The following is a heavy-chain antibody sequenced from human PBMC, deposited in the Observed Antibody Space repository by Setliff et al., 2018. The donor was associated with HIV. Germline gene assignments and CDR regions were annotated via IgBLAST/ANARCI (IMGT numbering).Heavy chain of an antibody. CDR2: ISKSGDYS. CDR3: ARVSPWFDP. J-gene: IGHJ5*02. Sequence: GGSLRLSCAASGLTFSDHYMNWVRQAPGKGLEWVSYISKSGDYSNYADSVRGRFTISRDNAKNTLYLQMNSLRAEDTAVYYCARVSPWFDPWGQGTLVTVSS. V-gene: IGHV3-11*05. CDR1: GLTFSDHY.